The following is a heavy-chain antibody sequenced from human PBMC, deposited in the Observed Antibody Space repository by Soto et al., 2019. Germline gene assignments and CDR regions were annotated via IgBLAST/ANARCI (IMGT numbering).Heavy chain of an antibody. V-gene: IGHV4-31*03. Sequence: QVHLQESGPGLVKPSQTLTLTCTVSGGSINTGGYYWRWIRQHPGKGLEWIGYVHYSGSTYYNPSLTSRVTLSVDTSKNQFSLELTSVTAADTAVYYCARDRGHYDFSTGYAYYYYGMDVWGQGTTVTVSS. D-gene: IGHD3-3*01. CDR2: VHYSGST. CDR3: ARDRGHYDFSTGYAYYYYGMDV. CDR1: GGSINTGGYY. J-gene: IGHJ6*02.